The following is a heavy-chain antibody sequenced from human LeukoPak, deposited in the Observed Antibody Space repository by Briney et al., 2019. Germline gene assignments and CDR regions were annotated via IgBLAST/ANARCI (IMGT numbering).Heavy chain of an antibody. CDR3: ARAGVRPTFLEWLLDY. Sequence: ASVKVSCKASGYTFTSYGISWVRQAPGQGLEWMGWISACNGSTNYAQKLQGRVTITADESTSTAYMELSSLRSEDTAVYYCARAGVRPTFLEWLLDYWGQGTLVTVSS. V-gene: IGHV1-18*01. D-gene: IGHD3-3*02. CDR2: ISACNGST. J-gene: IGHJ4*02. CDR1: GYTFTSYG.